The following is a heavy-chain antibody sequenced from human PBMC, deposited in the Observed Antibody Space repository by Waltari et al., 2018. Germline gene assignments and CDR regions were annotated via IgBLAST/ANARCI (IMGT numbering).Heavy chain of an antibody. Sequence: EVQLLESGGGLVQPGGSLRLPCEAYGFTFSSYAMSWVRQAPGKGLEWVSAISGSGGSTYYADSVKGRFTISRDNSKNTLYLQMNSLRAEDTAVYYCAKRGQPTFDYWGQGTLVTVSS. CDR1: GFTFSSYA. J-gene: IGHJ4*02. D-gene: IGHD3-16*01. CDR2: ISGSGGST. V-gene: IGHV3-23*01. CDR3: AKRGQPTFDY.